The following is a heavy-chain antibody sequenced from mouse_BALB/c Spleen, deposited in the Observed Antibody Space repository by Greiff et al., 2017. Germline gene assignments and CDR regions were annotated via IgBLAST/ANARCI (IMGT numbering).Heavy chain of an antibody. Sequence: EVMLVESGGGLVQPGGSRKLSCAASGFTFSSFGMHWVRQAPEKGLEWVAYISSGSSTIYYADTVKGRFTISRDNPKNTLFLQMTSLRSEDTAMYYCASEGGNYVDAMDYWGQGTSVTVSS. V-gene: IGHV5-17*02. CDR1: GFTFSSFG. CDR3: ASEGGNYVDAMDY. J-gene: IGHJ4*01. CDR2: ISSGSSTI. D-gene: IGHD2-1*01.